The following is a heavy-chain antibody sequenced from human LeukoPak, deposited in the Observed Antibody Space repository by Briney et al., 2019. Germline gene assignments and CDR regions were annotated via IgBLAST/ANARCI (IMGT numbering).Heavy chain of an antibody. CDR1: GFTFGDYA. CDR2: ITGSGGNT. Sequence: GGSLRLSCTASGFTFGDYAMSWVRQAPGKGLEWVSSITGSGGNTFYADSVKGRFTISRDNSKNMLYLQMNSLRAEDTAIYYCAKHNSPNWYDYWGQGTLVTVSS. CDR3: AKHNSPNWYDY. D-gene: IGHD1-1*01. V-gene: IGHV3-23*01. J-gene: IGHJ4*02.